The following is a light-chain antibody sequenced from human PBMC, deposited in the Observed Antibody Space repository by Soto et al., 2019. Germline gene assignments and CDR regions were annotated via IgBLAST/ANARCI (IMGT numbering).Light chain of an antibody. CDR2: WAS. CDR3: QQYYSTPYT. Sequence: DIVMTQSPDSLAVSLGERATINCKSSQSVLYSSNNKNYLAWYQQKPGQPPKLLIYWASTRESGVPDRFSGSGSGTVFTLTISSLQAEDGAFYYCQQYYSTPYTFGRGTKLEIK. CDR1: QSVLYSSNNKNY. V-gene: IGKV4-1*01. J-gene: IGKJ2*01.